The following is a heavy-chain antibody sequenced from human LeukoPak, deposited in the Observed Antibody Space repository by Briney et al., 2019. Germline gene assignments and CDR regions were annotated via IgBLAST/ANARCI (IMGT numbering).Heavy chain of an antibody. CDR3: AREIMASYSGSYYFDY. D-gene: IGHD1-26*01. CDR1: GGTFSSYA. V-gene: IGHV1-69*05. Sequence: ASVKVSCKASGGTFSSYAISWVRQAPGQGLEWMGRIIPIFGTANYAQKFQGRVTITTDESTSTAYMELSSLRSEDTAVYYCAREIMASYSGSYYFDYWGQGTLSPSPQ. J-gene: IGHJ4*02. CDR2: IIPIFGTA.